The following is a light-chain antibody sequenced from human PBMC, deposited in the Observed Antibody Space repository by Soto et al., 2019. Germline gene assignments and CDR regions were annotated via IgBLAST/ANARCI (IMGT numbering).Light chain of an antibody. V-gene: IGLV1-47*02. Sequence: QSVVTQPPSASGALGQRVTISCSGGSLTFRRNYISWYQHLPGTAPKLIMFSDDERPSGVPDRFSGSKSATSASLTISGLRSEDEADYYCAIWDDNVDNVIFGGGTKVTVL. CDR3: AIWDDNVDNVI. CDR1: SLTFRRNY. CDR2: SDD. J-gene: IGLJ2*01.